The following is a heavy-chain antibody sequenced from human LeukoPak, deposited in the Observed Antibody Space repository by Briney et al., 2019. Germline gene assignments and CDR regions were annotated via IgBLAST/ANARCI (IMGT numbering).Heavy chain of an antibody. V-gene: IGHV3-48*03. CDR3: ARDSSRNWLSVNFDY. Sequence: GGSLRLSCAASGFTFSSYEMNWVRQAPGKGLEWVSYISSSGSTIYDADSVKGRFTISRDNAKNSLYLQMNSLRAEDTAVYYCARDSSRNWLSVNFDYWGQGTLVTVSS. CDR1: GFTFSSYE. J-gene: IGHJ4*02. D-gene: IGHD3-9*01. CDR2: ISSSGSTI.